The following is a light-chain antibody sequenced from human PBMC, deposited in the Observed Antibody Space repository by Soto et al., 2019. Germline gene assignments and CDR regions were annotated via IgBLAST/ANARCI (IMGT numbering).Light chain of an antibody. CDR1: QSLLHSDGYSY. V-gene: IGKV2-28*01. CDR3: MQALQTPLT. Sequence: DIVMTQSPLSLPVTPGEPASIFCRSSQSLLHSDGYSYFDWYLQKPGQSPQLLISLGSNRASGVPDRFTGSGSGTYFTLRISRVEADDVGVYYCMQALQTPLTFGQGTRLEIK. CDR2: LGS. J-gene: IGKJ5*01.